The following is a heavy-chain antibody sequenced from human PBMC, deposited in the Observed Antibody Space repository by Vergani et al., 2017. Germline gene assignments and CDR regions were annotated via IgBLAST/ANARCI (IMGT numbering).Heavy chain of an antibody. CDR3: AKYLRDSTDGLPDS. V-gene: IGHV3-30*02. Sequence: QVQLVESAGGVVQPGGSLRLPCAALGFTFSNFGMHWTRQAPGKGLGWLAYIGKDGINTRYRDAVKGRFTVSRDNSKDILCLQRDSLRREDTALYYCAKYLRDSTDGLPDSWGPGTLVIVSS. CDR2: IGKDGINT. CDR1: GFTFSNFG. D-gene: IGHD2-21*02. J-gene: IGHJ4*02.